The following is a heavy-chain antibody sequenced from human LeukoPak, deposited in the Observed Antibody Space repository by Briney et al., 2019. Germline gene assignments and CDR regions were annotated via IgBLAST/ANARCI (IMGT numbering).Heavy chain of an antibody. D-gene: IGHD3-3*01. J-gene: IGHJ4*02. CDR3: ARDLGYYDFWSGYSMGGYFDY. Sequence: SETLSLTCTVSGGPISSGSYYWSWIRQPAGKGLEWIGRIYTSGSTNYNPSLKSRVTISVDTSKNQFSLKLSSVTAADTAVYYCARDLGYYDFWSGYSMGGYFDYWGQGTLVTVSS. V-gene: IGHV4-61*02. CDR1: GGPISSGSYY. CDR2: IYTSGST.